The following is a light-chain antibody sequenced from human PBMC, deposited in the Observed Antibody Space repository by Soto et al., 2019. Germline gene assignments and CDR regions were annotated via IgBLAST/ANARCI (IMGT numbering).Light chain of an antibody. CDR3: QQYGSSPRT. CDR2: GSS. Sequence: EIVLTQSPGTLSLSPGERATLSCRASQSVSADYLAWYQLKPDQAPRLLMYGSSSRATGIPDRFSGSGSGTDFTLTISRLDPEDFAVYFCQQYGSSPRTFGQGTKVDIK. CDR1: QSVSADY. V-gene: IGKV3-20*01. J-gene: IGKJ1*01.